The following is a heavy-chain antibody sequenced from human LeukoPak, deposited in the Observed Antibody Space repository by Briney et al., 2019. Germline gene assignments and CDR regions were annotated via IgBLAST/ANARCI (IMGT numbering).Heavy chain of an antibody. J-gene: IGHJ3*02. D-gene: IGHD3-3*01. CDR3: ARDPWRHAFDI. CDR1: GGSISSGSYN. V-gene: IGHV4-61*02. Sequence: PSETLSLTCTVSGGSISSGSYNWSWIRQPAGKGLEWIGRIYTGGSTNYNPSLKSRVTISVDTSKNQFSLKLSSVTAADTAVYYCARDPWRHAFDIWGQGTMVTVSS. CDR2: IYTGGST.